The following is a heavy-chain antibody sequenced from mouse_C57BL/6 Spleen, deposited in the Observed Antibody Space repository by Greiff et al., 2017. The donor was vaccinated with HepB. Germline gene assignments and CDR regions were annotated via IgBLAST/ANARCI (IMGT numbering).Heavy chain of an antibody. V-gene: IGHV14-3*01. CDR1: GFNFKNTY. CDR2: IDPANGNT. D-gene: IGHD2-1*01. CDR3: ARDYVNWRYFDV. J-gene: IGHJ1*03. Sequence: VQLQQSVAELVRPGASVKLSCTASGFNFKNTYMHWVKQRPEQGLEWIGRIDPANGNTKYAPKFQGKATITADTSSNTAYLQLSSLTSEDTAIDYCARDYVNWRYFDVWGTGTTVTVSS.